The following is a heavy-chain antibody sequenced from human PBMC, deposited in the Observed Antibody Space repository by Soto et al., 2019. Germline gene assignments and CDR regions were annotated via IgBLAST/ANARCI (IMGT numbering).Heavy chain of an antibody. D-gene: IGHD3-22*01. CDR3: TTGLSNGYYNFDY. CDR1: GFTFSNAW. V-gene: IGHV3-15*01. J-gene: IGHJ4*02. Sequence: PVGSLRLSCAASGFTFSNAWMSWVRQAPGKGLEWVGRIKGEADGGTTDHAAPVKGRITISRDHSKDTLYLQMNSLKTEDTAVYYCTTGLSNGYYNFDYWGQGTPVTVSS. CDR2: IKGEADGGTT.